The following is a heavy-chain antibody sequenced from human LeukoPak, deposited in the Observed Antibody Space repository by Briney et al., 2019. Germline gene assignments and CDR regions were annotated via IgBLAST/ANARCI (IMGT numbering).Heavy chain of an antibody. CDR3: ARGINYGHAFDI. CDR2: IIPIFGTA. D-gene: IGHD4-17*01. CDR1: GGTFSSYA. Sequence: SVKVSXKASGGTFSSYAISWVRQAPGQGLEWMGRIIPIFGTANYAQKFQGRVTITTDESTSTAYMELSSLRSEDTAVYYCARGINYGHAFDIWGQGTMVTVSS. J-gene: IGHJ3*02. V-gene: IGHV1-69*05.